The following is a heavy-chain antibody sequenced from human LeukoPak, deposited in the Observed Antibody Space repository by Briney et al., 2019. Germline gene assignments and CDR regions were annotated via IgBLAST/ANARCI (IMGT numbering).Heavy chain of an antibody. CDR1: GFTFSSYA. V-gene: IGHV3-23*01. Sequence: PGGSLRLSCAASGFTFSSYAMSWVRQAPGKGLEWFSAISGSGGTTCYEDSVKGRFAIPRDNSKNTLYLQMNSLRAEDTAVYYCAKTHRTYGMDVWGEGTKVTVSS. J-gene: IGHJ6*04. CDR3: AKTHRTYGMDV. CDR2: ISGSGGTT.